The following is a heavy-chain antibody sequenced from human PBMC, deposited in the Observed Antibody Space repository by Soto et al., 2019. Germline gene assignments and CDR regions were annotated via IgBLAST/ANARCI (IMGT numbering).Heavy chain of an antibody. Sequence: QVQLQESGPGLVKPSQTLSLTCTVSGGSISSGGYYWSWIRQHPGKGLEWIGYIYYSGSTYYNPSLKGRVTISVDTSKNQFSLKLSSVTAADTAVYYCARAIYTYYDFWSGYYTRDAFDIWGQGTMVTVSS. J-gene: IGHJ3*02. CDR2: IYYSGST. V-gene: IGHV4-31*03. CDR3: ARAIYTYYDFWSGYYTRDAFDI. CDR1: GGSISSGGYY. D-gene: IGHD3-3*01.